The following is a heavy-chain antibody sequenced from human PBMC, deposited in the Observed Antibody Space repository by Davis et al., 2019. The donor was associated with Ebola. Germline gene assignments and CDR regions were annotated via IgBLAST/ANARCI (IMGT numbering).Heavy chain of an antibody. CDR3: AKDQFGSGDFWSGEFDY. D-gene: IGHD3-3*01. CDR2: ISYDGSNK. CDR1: GFTFSSYG. J-gene: IGHJ4*02. V-gene: IGHV3-30*18. Sequence: PGGSLRLSCAASGFTFSSYGMHWVRQAPGKGLEWVAVISYDGSNKYYADSVKGRFTISRDNSKNTLYLQMNSLRAEDTAVYYCAKDQFGSGDFWSGEFDYWGQGTLVTVSS.